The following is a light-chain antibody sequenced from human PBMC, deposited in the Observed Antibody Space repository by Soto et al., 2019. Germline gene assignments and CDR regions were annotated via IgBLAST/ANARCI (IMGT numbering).Light chain of an antibody. V-gene: IGLV2-11*01. CDR3: CSYAGSFTWV. CDR2: DAS. Sequence: QSALTQPRSVSGSPGQSVTISCTRTTGDVGAYNFVSWYQHHPGKAPKLMIYDASKRPSGVPDRFSASKSGNTASLTISGLQAEDEADYYCCSYAGSFTWVFGGGTKLTVL. CDR1: TGDVGAYNF. J-gene: IGLJ3*02.